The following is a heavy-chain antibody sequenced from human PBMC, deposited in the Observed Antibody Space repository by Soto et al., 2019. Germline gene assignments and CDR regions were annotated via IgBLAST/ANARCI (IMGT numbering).Heavy chain of an antibody. CDR3: ATPSGGSGSYLPLGYYYYGMDV. D-gene: IGHD3-10*01. CDR2: IIPIFGTA. CDR1: GGTFSSYA. V-gene: IGHV1-69*13. J-gene: IGHJ6*02. Sequence: GASVKVSCKASGGTFSSYAISWVRQAPGQGLEWMGGIIPIFGTANYAQKFQGRVTITADESTSTAYMELSSLRSEDTAVYYCATPSGGSGSYLPLGYYYYGMDVWGQGTTVTVSS.